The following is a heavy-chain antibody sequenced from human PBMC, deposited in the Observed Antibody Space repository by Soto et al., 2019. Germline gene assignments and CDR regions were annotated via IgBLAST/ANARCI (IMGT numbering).Heavy chain of an antibody. CDR2: IFYSGSS. D-gene: IGHD2-15*01. CDR3: ATMGTPATGLYFFDY. V-gene: IGHV4-30-4*08. J-gene: IGHJ4*02. Sequence: SETLSLTCAVSGASISSGGHYWSWIRQHPGKGLEWIGYIFYSGSSYHNPSLKSRVTISVDTSKSQFSLNLSFVTAADTAVYYCATMGTPATGLYFFDYWGQGSLVTVSS. CDR1: GASISSGGHY.